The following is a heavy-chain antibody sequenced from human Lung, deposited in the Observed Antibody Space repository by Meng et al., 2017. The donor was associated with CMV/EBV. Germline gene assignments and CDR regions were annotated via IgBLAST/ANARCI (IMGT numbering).Heavy chain of an antibody. J-gene: IGHJ4*02. V-gene: IGHV3-21*02. CDR3: ARDRGYYREDYFDY. D-gene: IGHD3-22*01. Sequence: VQLGDSEGVLVKPGGSLRLSCAASGFTFSNSSMNWVRQTPGKGLEWVSSITSSSSYIYYADSVKGRFTISRDNAKNSLYLQMNSLTVEDTAVYYCARDRGYYREDYFDYWGQGTLVTVSS. CDR1: GFTFSNSS. CDR2: ITSSSSYI.